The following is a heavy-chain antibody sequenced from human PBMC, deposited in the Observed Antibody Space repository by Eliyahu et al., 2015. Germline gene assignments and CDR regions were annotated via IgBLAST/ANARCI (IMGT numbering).Heavy chain of an antibody. CDR1: GFTVNDNY. Sequence: DVQVVESGGGLIQPGGSLRLSCTASGFTVNDNYMSWVRPAPGKGLEWVALIYGDSLTHYGDFVKGRFTISRDKSKSTVNLQMNSLTVEDTAVYYCARWGGSSWAFDLWGQGTMVTVS. CDR3: ARWGGSSWAFDL. CDR2: IYGDSLT. J-gene: IGHJ3*01. D-gene: IGHD3-10*01. V-gene: IGHV3-53*01.